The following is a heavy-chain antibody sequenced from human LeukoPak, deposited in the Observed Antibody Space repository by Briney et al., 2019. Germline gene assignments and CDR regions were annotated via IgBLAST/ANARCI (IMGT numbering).Heavy chain of an antibody. CDR2: ITSSGSTV. Sequence: PGGSLRLSCAASGFTFSDYYMSWIRQSSGKGLEWVSCITSSGSTVYYADSVKGRFTISRDNAKGSLYLQMNSLRAEDTAVYFCARGGQHRDGYKDYWGQGTLVTVSS. V-gene: IGHV3-11*01. D-gene: IGHD5-24*01. J-gene: IGHJ4*02. CDR3: ARGGQHRDGYKDY. CDR1: GFTFSDYY.